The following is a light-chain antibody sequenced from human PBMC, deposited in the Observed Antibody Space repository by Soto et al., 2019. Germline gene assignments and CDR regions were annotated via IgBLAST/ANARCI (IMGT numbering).Light chain of an antibody. CDR1: QTIGTY. V-gene: IGKV1-39*01. CDR3: QQSFNLPRT. Sequence: IPMTQSPYSLSASVGDRITITCRASQTIGTYLNRYQQVPGKAPKLLIYASSSLQTGVPSRFSGSGSGTHFTLIINSLQPEDFGTYYCQQSFNLPRTFGPGTRVETK. J-gene: IGKJ1*01. CDR2: ASS.